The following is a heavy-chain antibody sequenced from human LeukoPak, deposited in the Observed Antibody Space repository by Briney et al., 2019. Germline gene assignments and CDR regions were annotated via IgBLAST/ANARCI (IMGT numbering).Heavy chain of an antibody. D-gene: IGHD2-21*02. V-gene: IGHV5-51*01. CDR1: GYSFTSDW. J-gene: IGHJ5*02. CDR2: IYPGNSDT. Sequence: GESLKMSCKSSGYSFTSDWMGWVRQMPRKGLELTGIIYPGNSDTRYSPSFQGQVTISADKSISTAYLQWNSLKASDTAMYYCARLPYCGGDCYPNWFDPWGQGTLVTVPS. CDR3: ARLPYCGGDCYPNWFDP.